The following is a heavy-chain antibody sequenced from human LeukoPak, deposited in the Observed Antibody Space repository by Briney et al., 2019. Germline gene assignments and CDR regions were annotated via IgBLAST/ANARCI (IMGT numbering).Heavy chain of an antibody. D-gene: IGHD3-10*01. CDR1: GFTFSGSS. CDR2: IRSKANNYAT. V-gene: IGHV3-73*01. CDR3: AKEYLMVRGVTPLDY. J-gene: IGHJ4*02. Sequence: GGSLRLSCAASGFTFSGSSVHWVRQASGKGLEWVGRIRSKANNYATAYAASVKGRFTISRDDSKNTLYLQMNSLRAEDTAVYYCAKEYLMVRGVTPLDYWGQGTLVTVSS.